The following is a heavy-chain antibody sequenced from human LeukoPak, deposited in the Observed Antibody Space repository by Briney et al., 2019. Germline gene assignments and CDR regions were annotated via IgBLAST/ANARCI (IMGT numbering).Heavy chain of an antibody. J-gene: IGHJ6*02. CDR3: ARDEDIANGMDV. CDR2: ISSSGSTI. D-gene: IGHD6-13*01. Sequence: GGSLRLSCAASGFTFSSYEMNWVRQAPGKGLEWVSCISSSGSTIYHADSVKGRFTFSRDNAKNSLYLQVNSLRAEDTAVYYCARDEDIANGMDVWGQGTTVTVSS. V-gene: IGHV3-48*03. CDR1: GFTFSSYE.